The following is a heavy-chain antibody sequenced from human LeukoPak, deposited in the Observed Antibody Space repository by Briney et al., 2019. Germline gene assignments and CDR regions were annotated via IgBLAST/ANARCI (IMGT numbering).Heavy chain of an antibody. CDR2: INHSGST. CDR3: ARGLQWLVKYYFDY. Sequence: SETLSLTCTVYGGSFSGYYWSWIRQPPGKGLEWIGEINHSGSTNYNPSLKSRVTISVDTSKNQFSLKLSSVTAADTAVYYCARGLQWLVKYYFDYWGQGTLVTVSS. V-gene: IGHV4-34*01. D-gene: IGHD6-19*01. CDR1: GGSFSGYY. J-gene: IGHJ4*02.